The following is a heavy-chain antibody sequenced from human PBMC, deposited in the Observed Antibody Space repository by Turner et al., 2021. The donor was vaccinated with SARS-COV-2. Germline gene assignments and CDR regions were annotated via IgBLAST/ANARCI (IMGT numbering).Heavy chain of an antibody. CDR1: GFPFSSYG. J-gene: IGHJ4*02. Sequence: QVQLVESGGGVVRPGRSLRLSCASSGFPFSSYGMHWVRQAPGKGLEWVAVITYDGSNKYYADSVKGRFTISRDNSKNTLYLQMNSLRAEDTAVYYCAKGMGSYCSGGSCYPSTFDYWGQGTLVTVSS. D-gene: IGHD2-15*01. V-gene: IGHV3-30*18. CDR3: AKGMGSYCSGGSCYPSTFDY. CDR2: ITYDGSNK.